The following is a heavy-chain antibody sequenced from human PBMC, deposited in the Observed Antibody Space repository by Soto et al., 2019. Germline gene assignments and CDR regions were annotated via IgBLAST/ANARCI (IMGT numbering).Heavy chain of an antibody. CDR2: ISYDGSNK. J-gene: IGHJ3*02. CDR1: GFTFSSYA. Sequence: GGSLRLSCAASGFTFSSYAMHCVRQAPGKGLEWVAVISYDGSNKYYADSVKGRFTISRDNSKNTLYLQMNSLRAEDTAVYYCARESQSEGDAFDIWGQGTMVTVS. CDR3: ARESQSEGDAFDI. D-gene: IGHD4-4*01. V-gene: IGHV3-30-3*01.